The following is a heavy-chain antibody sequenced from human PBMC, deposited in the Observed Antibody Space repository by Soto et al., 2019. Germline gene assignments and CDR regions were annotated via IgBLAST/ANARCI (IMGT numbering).Heavy chain of an antibody. CDR1: GFTFSSYD. CDR2: ISYDGSNK. D-gene: IGHD2-21*02. J-gene: IGHJ3*02. Sequence: QVQLVESGGGVVQPGRSLRLSCAASGFTFSSYDMHWVRQAPGKGLEWVAFISYDGSNKYYADSVKGRFTISRDNSKNTLYLQMNSLRAEDTAVYYCAKGDCGGDCYSFDAFDIWGQGTMVTVSS. V-gene: IGHV3-30*18. CDR3: AKGDCGGDCYSFDAFDI.